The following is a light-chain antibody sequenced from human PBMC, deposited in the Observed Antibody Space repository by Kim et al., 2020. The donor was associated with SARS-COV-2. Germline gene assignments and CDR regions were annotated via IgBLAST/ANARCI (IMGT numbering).Light chain of an antibody. CDR2: AAS. J-gene: IGKJ4*01. Sequence: DIQLTQSPSFLSASVGDRVTITCRASQGINSYLAWYQQKPGKAPKLLICAASTLQSGVPSRFSGSESGTEFTLTISSLQPEDSATYYCQQLKSYPLTFGGGTKVDIK. CDR1: QGINSY. V-gene: IGKV1-9*01. CDR3: QQLKSYPLT.